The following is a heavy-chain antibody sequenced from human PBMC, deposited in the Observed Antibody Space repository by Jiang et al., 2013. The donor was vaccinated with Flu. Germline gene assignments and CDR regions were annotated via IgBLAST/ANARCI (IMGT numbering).Heavy chain of an antibody. J-gene: IGHJ4*02. D-gene: IGHD1-7*01. V-gene: IGHV4-39*01. CDR2: IYYSGST. Sequence: LLKPSETLSLTCTVSGGSISSSSYYWGWIRQPPGKGLEWIGSIYYSGSTYYNPSLKSRVTISVDTSKNQFSLKLSSVTAADTAVYYCASTRYNWNYALDYWGQGTLVTVSS. CDR3: ASTRYNWNYALDY. CDR1: GGSISSSSYY.